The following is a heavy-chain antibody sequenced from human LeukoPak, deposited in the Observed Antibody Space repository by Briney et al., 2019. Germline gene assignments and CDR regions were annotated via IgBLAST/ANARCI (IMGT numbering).Heavy chain of an antibody. CDR3: ARDRWNIAVAGTNDY. V-gene: IGHV1-18*01. CDR1: GYTFTSYG. D-gene: IGHD6-19*01. CDR2: ISAYNGNT. Sequence: GASVTVSCKASGYTFTSYGISWVRQAPGQGLEWMGWISAYNGNTNYAQKLQGRVTMTTDTSTSTAYMELRSLRSDDTAVYYCARDRWNIAVAGTNDYWGQGTLVTVSS. J-gene: IGHJ4*02.